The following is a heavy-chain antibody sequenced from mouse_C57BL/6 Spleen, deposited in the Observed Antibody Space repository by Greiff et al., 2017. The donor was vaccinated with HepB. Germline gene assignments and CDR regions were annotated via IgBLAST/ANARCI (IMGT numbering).Heavy chain of an antibody. V-gene: IGHV1-81*01. J-gene: IGHJ2*01. Sequence: QVQLQQSGAELARPGASVKLSCKASGYTFTSYGISWVKQRTGQGLEWIGEIYPRSGNTYYNEKFKGKATLTEDKSSSTAYMALRSMTSEDSAVYFCSRRITTVVDPYYFDYWGQGTTLTVSS. CDR3: SRRITTVVDPYYFDY. D-gene: IGHD1-1*01. CDR2: IYPRSGNT. CDR1: GYTFTSYG.